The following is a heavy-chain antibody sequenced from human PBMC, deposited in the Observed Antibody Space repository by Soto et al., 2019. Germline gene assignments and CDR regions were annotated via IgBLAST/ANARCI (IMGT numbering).Heavy chain of an antibody. CDR3: ARGWGRIFDY. Sequence: SETLSLTCAVYGGSFSGYYWSWIRQPPGKGLEWIGEINHSGSTNYNPSLKSRVTISVDTSKNQFSLKLSSVTAADTAVYYCARGWGRIFDYWGQGILVTVSS. V-gene: IGHV4-34*01. D-gene: IGHD7-27*01. CDR1: GGSFSGYY. CDR2: INHSGST. J-gene: IGHJ4*02.